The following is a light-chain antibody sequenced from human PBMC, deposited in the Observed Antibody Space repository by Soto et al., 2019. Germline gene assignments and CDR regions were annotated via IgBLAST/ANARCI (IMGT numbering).Light chain of an antibody. V-gene: IGLV2-8*01. CDR1: NSDVGGYNY. J-gene: IGLJ1*01. CDR2: EVN. Sequence: QSALAQPPSASGSPGQSVTISCTGTNSDVGGYNYVSWYQQYPGKAPKLIIYEVNERPSGVPDRFSGSKSGNTASLTISGLQAEDEADCYCSSYTSSSTYVFGTGTKVTVL. CDR3: SSYTSSSTYV.